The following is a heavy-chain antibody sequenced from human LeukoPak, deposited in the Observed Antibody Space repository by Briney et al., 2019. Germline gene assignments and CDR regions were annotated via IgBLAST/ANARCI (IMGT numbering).Heavy chain of an antibody. CDR1: GFTFSSYS. Sequence: GGSLRLSCAASGFTFSSYSMNWVRQAPGKGLEWVSSISSSSSYIYHADSVKGRFTISRDNAKNSLYLQMNSLRAEDTAVYYCARAGTTNWFDPWGQGTLVTVSS. J-gene: IGHJ5*02. CDR2: ISSSSSYI. V-gene: IGHV3-21*01. CDR3: ARAGTTNWFDP. D-gene: IGHD1-7*01.